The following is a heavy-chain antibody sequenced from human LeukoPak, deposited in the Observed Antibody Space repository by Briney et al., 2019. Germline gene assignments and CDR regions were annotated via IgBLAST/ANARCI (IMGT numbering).Heavy chain of an antibody. CDR3: VTAVDTNIVPPAILGLSAFDY. CDR2: FYFSGSI. V-gene: IGHV4-39*07. J-gene: IGHJ4*02. Sequence: PSETLSLTCTVSGGSISSHSYYWGWVRQSPGKGLEWLGSFYFSGSIFYNPSLMSQVAISVDTSNNQFSLKLTSLTAADTAVYYCVTAVDTNIVPPAILGLSAFDYWGRGTLVTVSA. CDR1: GGSISSHSYY. D-gene: IGHD2-2*01.